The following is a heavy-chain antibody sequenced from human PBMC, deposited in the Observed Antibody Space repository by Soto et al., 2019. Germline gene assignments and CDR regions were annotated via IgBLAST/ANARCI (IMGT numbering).Heavy chain of an antibody. D-gene: IGHD3-22*01. CDR2: ISAYNGNT. CDR1: GYTFTSYG. V-gene: IGHV1-18*04. Sequence: ASVKVSCKASGYTFTSYGISWVRQAPGQGLEWMGWISAYNGNTNYAQKLQGRVTMTTDTSTSTAYMELRSLRSDDTAVYYCARDQAEGYYDSSGYFHYWGQGTLVTVSS. CDR3: ARDQAEGYYDSSGYFHY. J-gene: IGHJ4*02.